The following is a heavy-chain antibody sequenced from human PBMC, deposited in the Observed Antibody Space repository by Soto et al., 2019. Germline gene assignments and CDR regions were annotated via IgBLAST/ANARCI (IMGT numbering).Heavy chain of an antibody. J-gene: IGHJ4*02. D-gene: IGHD5-18*01. CDR3: ARVGHGYSYGAFDY. Sequence: PSETLSLTCTVSGGSISSYYWSWIRQPPGKGLEWIGYIYYSGSTNYNPSLKSRVTISVDTSKNQFSLKLSSVTAADTAVYHCARVGHGYSYGAFDYWGQGTLVTVSS. CDR1: GGSISSYY. V-gene: IGHV4-59*01. CDR2: IYYSGST.